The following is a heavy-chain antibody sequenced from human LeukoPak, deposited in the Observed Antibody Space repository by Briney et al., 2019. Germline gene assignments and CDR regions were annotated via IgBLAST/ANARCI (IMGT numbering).Heavy chain of an antibody. Sequence: TGGSLRLSCAASGFTLSRYGMNWVREAPGKGLEWVSSISSSSYIYYADSVKGRFTISRDNSKNSLYLQMNSLRVEDMAVYYCARRDGYNSYYYGMDVWGQGTTVTVSS. CDR3: ARRDGYNSYYYGMDV. CDR2: ISSSSYI. J-gene: IGHJ6*02. CDR1: GFTLSRYG. D-gene: IGHD5-24*01. V-gene: IGHV3-21*01.